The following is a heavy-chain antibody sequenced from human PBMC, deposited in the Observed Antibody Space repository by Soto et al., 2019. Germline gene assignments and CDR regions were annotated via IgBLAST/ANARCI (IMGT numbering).Heavy chain of an antibody. Sequence: QVQLVQSGAEVKKPGASVKVSCKASGYTFTSYAMHWVRQAPGQRLEWMGWINAGNGNTQYSQKFQGRVTITRDTAASTAYMDLSSLRSEDTAVYFCARGACSGGNCYSVHFAYWGQGTLVTVSS. J-gene: IGHJ4*02. D-gene: IGHD2-15*01. CDR3: ARGACSGGNCYSVHFAY. CDR2: INAGNGNT. V-gene: IGHV1-3*01. CDR1: GYTFTSYA.